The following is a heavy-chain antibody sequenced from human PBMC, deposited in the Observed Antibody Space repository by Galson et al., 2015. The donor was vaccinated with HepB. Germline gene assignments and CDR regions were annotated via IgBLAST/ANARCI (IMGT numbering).Heavy chain of an antibody. CDR1: GYAFTMYY. Sequence: SVKVSCKASGYAFTMYYVHWVRQAPGQGLEWMGWLNPNSGVTTYAQKFQGWVTMTRDSSITTAYMELGRLRSDDTAVYYCARGYSSSSNFDYWGQGTLVTV. D-gene: IGHD6-6*01. J-gene: IGHJ4*02. CDR3: ARGYSSSSNFDY. CDR2: LNPNSGVT. V-gene: IGHV1-2*04.